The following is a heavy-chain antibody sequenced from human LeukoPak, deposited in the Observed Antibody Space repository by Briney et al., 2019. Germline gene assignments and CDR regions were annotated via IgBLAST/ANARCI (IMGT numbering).Heavy chain of an antibody. V-gene: IGHV3-48*03. J-gene: IGHJ4*02. D-gene: IGHD3-22*01. CDR3: ARDIYYYDSSVYYFPGGSDY. CDR2: ISSIGSTI. Sequence: SGGSLRLSCAASGFTFSSYEMNWVRQAPGKGLEWVSYISSIGSTIYYADSVKGRFTISRDNAKNSLYLQMNSLRAEDTAVYYCARDIYYYDSSVYYFPGGSDYWGQGTLVTVSS. CDR1: GFTFSSYE.